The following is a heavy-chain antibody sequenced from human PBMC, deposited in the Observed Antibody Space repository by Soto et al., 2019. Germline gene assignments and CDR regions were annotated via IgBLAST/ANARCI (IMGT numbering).Heavy chain of an antibody. J-gene: IGHJ3*01. Sequence: GGSRRLSCVVSGFTFSYYHMSWGRQAPGSGPEWITAMSGSGSTIFYAEAVKGRFSISRDNTKNSLYLQMSSLRDEDTALDFCXRDPAYCGGDCLGAFDLWGPGTMVTVSS. CDR1: GFTFSYYH. CDR2: MSGSGSTI. V-gene: IGHV3-11*01. D-gene: IGHD2-21*02. CDR3: XRDPAYCGGDCLGAFDL.